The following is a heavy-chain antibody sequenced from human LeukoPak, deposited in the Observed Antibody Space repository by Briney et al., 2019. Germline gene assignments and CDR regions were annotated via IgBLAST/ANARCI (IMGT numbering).Heavy chain of an antibody. CDR1: GGSISTSNYY. CDR3: ARAKEVVNDDAFDI. V-gene: IGHV4-39*07. Sequence: SETLSLTCTVSGGSISTSNYYWGWIRQPPGKGLEWIGNIFYSGSTYYSPSLKSRVTISLDTSRNQFSLKLSSVIAADTAVYYCARAKEVVNDDAFDIWGQGTMVTVSS. J-gene: IGHJ3*02. D-gene: IGHD3-22*01. CDR2: IFYSGST.